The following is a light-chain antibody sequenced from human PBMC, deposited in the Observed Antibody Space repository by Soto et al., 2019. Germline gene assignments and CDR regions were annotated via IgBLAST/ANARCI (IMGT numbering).Light chain of an antibody. J-gene: IGLJ2*01. CDR1: SSDVGSYNL. V-gene: IGLV2-23*02. CDR2: EVS. Sequence: QSVLTQPASVSGSPGQSITISCTGASSDVGSYNLVSWYQQHPGKAPKPMIFEVSKRPSGVSNRFSGSKSGNTASLTISGLQAEDEADYYCCSYAGDSTLVFGGGTKLTVL. CDR3: CSYAGDSTLV.